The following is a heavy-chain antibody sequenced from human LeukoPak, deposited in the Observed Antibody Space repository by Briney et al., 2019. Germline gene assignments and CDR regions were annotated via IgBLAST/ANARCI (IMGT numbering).Heavy chain of an antibody. CDR1: GGSISSRNW. Sequence: ASGTLSLTCAVSGGSISSRNWWGWVRQPPGKGLEWIGEISRTGNIDYDPSDRSRATISLDKSKSQFSLRLTSLTSADTAVYYCARGQGAADYWGQGILVIVSS. CDR3: ARGQGAADY. V-gene: IGHV4-4*02. J-gene: IGHJ4*02. CDR2: ISRTGNI. D-gene: IGHD1-26*01.